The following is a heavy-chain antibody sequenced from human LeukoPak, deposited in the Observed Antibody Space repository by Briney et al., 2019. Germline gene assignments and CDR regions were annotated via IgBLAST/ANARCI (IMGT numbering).Heavy chain of an antibody. J-gene: IGHJ6*03. CDR1: GGTFISYA. CDR2: MNPNSGNT. CDR3: ARGYSSSWYYYYYYMDV. D-gene: IGHD6-13*01. Sequence: ASVKVSCKASGGTFISYAISWVRQAPGQGLEWMGWMNPNSGNTGYAQKFQGRVTITRNTSISTAYMELSSLRSEDTAVYYCARGYSSSWYYYYYYMDVWGKGTTVTVSS. V-gene: IGHV1-8*03.